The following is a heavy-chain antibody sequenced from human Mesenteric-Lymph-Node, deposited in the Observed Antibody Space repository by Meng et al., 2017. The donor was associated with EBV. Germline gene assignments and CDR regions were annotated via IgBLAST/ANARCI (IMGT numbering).Heavy chain of an antibody. D-gene: IGHD5-18*01. J-gene: IGHJ4*02. Sequence: HLHRKRPGPGLLNPSVTASPTCSVSGASIRGTTYYWGWIRQSPGKGLEWIGSMSYSSGTTSYNASLKSRVTISIDSSKNQFSLRLQSVTAADTAVYFCATSYGYTSTYWGPGTLVTVSS. V-gene: IGHV4-39*07. CDR3: ATSYGYTSTY. CDR2: MSYSSGTT. CDR1: GASIRGTTYY.